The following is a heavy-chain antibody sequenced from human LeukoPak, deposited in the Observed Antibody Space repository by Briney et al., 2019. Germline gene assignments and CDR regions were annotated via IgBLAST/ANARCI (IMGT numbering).Heavy chain of an antibody. CDR3: AREITTFGVVAGVPIDY. V-gene: IGHV3-23*01. J-gene: IGHJ4*02. CDR2: ISGSGGST. CDR1: GFTFSSYA. D-gene: IGHD3-3*01. Sequence: GGSLRLSCAASGFTFSSYAMSWVRQAPGKGLEWVSAISGSGGSTYYADSVKGRFTISRDNSKNTLYLQMNSLRAEDTAVYYCAREITTFGVVAGVPIDYWGQGTLVTVSS.